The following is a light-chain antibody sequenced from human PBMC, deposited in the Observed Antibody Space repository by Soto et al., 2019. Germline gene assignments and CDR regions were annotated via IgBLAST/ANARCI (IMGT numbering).Light chain of an antibody. CDR1: QVISSY. J-gene: IGKJ4*01. Sequence: DIQLTQSPSFLSASVGDRVTITCRASQVISSYLAWYQQKPGKAPKLLLYAASTLKSGVPSRFSGSGSGTEFTLTSSSVQPEDYADYYCQQHNGDSLTFGGGTKVEIK. CDR2: AAS. CDR3: QQHNGDSLT. V-gene: IGKV1-9*01.